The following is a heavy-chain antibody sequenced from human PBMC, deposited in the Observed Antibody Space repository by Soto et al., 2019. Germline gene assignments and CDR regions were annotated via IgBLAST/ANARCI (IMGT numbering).Heavy chain of an antibody. Sequence: QVQLQESGPGLVKPSQTLSLTCTVSGDSISVGYYWSWIRQHPGKGLEWIGYVSPSGTTYYNPSLKSRVSISTDTSKNQFSLEVSSVTAADTDVYYCARDRGSYGMDVWGQGTTVTVSS. CDR3: ARDRGSYGMDV. CDR1: GDSISVGYY. V-gene: IGHV4-31*03. CDR2: VSPSGTT. J-gene: IGHJ6*02.